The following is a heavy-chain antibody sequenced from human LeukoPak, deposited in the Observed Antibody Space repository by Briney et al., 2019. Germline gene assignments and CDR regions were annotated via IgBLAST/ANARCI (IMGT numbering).Heavy chain of an antibody. CDR3: ARDSRYYDSSGYYSPFDY. CDR1: GGSISSGSYY. V-gene: IGHV4-61*02. CDR2: IYTSGST. Sequence: SQTLSLTCTVSGGSISSGSYYWSWIRQPAGKGLEWIGRIYTSGSTNYNPSLKSRVTISVDTSKNQFSLKLSSVTAADTAVYYCARDSRYYDSSGYYSPFDYWGQGTLVTVSS. J-gene: IGHJ4*02. D-gene: IGHD3-22*01.